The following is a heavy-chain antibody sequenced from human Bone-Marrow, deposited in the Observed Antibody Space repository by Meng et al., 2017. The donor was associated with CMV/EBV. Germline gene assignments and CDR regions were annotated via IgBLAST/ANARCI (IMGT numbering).Heavy chain of an antibody. D-gene: IGHD6-19*01. CDR3: ARDRYSSGWYQEPKGHWFDP. CDR2: ISNYNGNT. V-gene: IGHV1-18*01. Sequence: QVQLVQSGVEVKKPGASVKVSCKASGYTFTTYGLSWVRQAPGQGLEWMGWISNYNGNTNHAQKFQDRVTMTRDTSISTAYMELSRLRSDDTAVYYCARDRYSSGWYQEPKGHWFDPWGQGTLVTVSS. CDR1: GYTFTTYG. J-gene: IGHJ5*02.